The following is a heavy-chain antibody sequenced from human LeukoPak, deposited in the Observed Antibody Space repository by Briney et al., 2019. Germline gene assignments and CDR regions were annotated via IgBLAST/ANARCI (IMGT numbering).Heavy chain of an antibody. J-gene: IGHJ4*02. CDR3: TTLYPGAMDY. D-gene: IGHD3-16*01. Sequence: GGSLRLSCAASGFSFNTYWMSWVRQVPEKGLVWVSRIKTDGSSTSYADSVKGRFTISRDNAKNTLYLQMNSLRAEDTAVYYCTTLYPGAMDYWGQGTLVTVSS. CDR1: GFSFNTYW. V-gene: IGHV3-74*01. CDR2: IKTDGSST.